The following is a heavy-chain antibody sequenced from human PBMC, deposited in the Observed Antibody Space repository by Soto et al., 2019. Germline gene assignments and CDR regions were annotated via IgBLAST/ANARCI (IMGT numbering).Heavy chain of an antibody. J-gene: IGHJ6*01. CDR2: INPKSGGT. V-gene: IGHV1-2*04. Sequence: QVQLVQSGAEVKKPGASVKVSCKASGYTFTGYYMHWVRQAPGQGLEWVGWINPKSGGTHYSQKFQGWVPMTRDTSRSTAYMEVSRLRSADTAVYYCARGNYCRDVWGHGTTVTVSS. CDR1: GYTFTGYY. CDR3: ARGNYCRDV.